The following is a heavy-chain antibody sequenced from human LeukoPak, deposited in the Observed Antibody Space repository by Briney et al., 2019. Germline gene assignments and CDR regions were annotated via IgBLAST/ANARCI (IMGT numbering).Heavy chain of an antibody. J-gene: IGHJ4*02. D-gene: IGHD1-26*01. CDR2: ISYDGSDK. V-gene: IGHV3-30*03. CDR1: GFAFSSYD. CDR3: AGVLSGSYDNYFDY. Sequence: GRSLRLSCAASGFAFSSYDMHWVRQAPGKGLEWVAVISYDGSDKYYVDSVKGRFTISRDNSKNTLYLQMNSLKAEDAAVYYCAGVLSGSYDNYFDYWGQGTLVTVSS.